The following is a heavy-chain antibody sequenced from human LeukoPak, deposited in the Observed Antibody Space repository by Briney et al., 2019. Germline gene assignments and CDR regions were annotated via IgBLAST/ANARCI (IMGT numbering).Heavy chain of an antibody. V-gene: IGHV3-7*01. D-gene: IGHD2-21*01. CDR2: IKQDGSQK. Sequence: PGGSLRLSCVASGFSFSGIWMNWVRQTPGKGLEWVANIKQDGSQKYYVESVKGRFTISIDTAKKSVHLQMNNLRVEDTAVYYCVRDGPEFHDFDYWGQGTLVTVSS. J-gene: IGHJ4*02. CDR1: GFSFSGIW. CDR3: VRDGPEFHDFDY.